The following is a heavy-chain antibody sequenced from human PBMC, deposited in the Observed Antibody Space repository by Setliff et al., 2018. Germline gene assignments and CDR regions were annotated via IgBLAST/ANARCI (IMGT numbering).Heavy chain of an antibody. V-gene: IGHV1-2*02. CDR1: GYTFTDYY. J-gene: IGHJ4*02. CDR3: AREGYCSTTTCFGILDY. D-gene: IGHD2-2*01. Sequence: GASVKVSCKASGYTFTDYYIHWVRQAPGRGLEWMGWIDPNSRSTHYAQKFQGRVSMTRDTSISTAYMELSRLTSDDTAVYYCAREGYCSTTTCFGILDYWGQGTLVTVSS. CDR2: IDPNSRST.